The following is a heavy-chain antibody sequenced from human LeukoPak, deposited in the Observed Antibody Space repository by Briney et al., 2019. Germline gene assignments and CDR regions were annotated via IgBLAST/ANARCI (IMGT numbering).Heavy chain of an antibody. V-gene: IGHV4-30-4*01. CDR1: GGSISSDNYQ. CDR3: ARYGSGSTWFDP. Sequence: PSETLSLTCTVSGGSISSDNYQWSWIRQPPGKGLEWIGYINYSGSTYYSPSLKSRVTISADTSKNQFFLKLSSVTAADTAVYYCARYGSGSTWFDPWGQGTLVTVSS. J-gene: IGHJ5*02. CDR2: INYSGST. D-gene: IGHD3-10*01.